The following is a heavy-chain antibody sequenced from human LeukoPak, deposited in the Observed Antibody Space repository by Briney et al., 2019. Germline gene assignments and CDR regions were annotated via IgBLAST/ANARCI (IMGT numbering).Heavy chain of an antibody. J-gene: IGHJ6*02. CDR1: GGSISSSSYY. CDR2: IYYSGST. V-gene: IGHV4-39*01. D-gene: IGHD6-13*01. Sequence: PSETLSLTCTVSGGSISSSSYYWGWIRQPPGKGLEWIGSIYYSGSTYYNPSLKGRVTISVDTSKNQFSLKLSSVTAADTAVYYCAKIVAATGLYYYYYGMDVWGQGTTVTVSS. CDR3: AKIVAATGLYYYYYGMDV.